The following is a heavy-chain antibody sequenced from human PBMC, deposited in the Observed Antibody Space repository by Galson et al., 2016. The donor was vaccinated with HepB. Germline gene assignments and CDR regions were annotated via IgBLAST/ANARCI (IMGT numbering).Heavy chain of an antibody. CDR1: GYTLTRYT. CDR3: ARGGGTYHFDY. V-gene: IGHV1-3*01. CDR2: INPGNGNT. Sequence: SVKVSCKASGYTLTRYTMHWVRQAPGQRLEWMGWINPGNGNTKSSQNFQGRVTFTRDTSATIFYMELSSLTSEDTAIHYCARGGGTYHFDYWGQGPLVTVSS. D-gene: IGHD3-16*02. J-gene: IGHJ4*02.